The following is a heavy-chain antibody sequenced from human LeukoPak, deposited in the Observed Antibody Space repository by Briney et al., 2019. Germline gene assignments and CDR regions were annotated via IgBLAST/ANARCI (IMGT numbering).Heavy chain of an antibody. J-gene: IGHJ4*02. Sequence: GGSLRLSCAASGFAFSSQDMGWVRQAPGKGLEWVSGISHSGDTTFYADSVKGRFTISRDNSKNTLFLQMNSLRAEDTATYYCAKDAPRSGGWFFFDHWGQGTLVTVSS. CDR3: AKDAPRSGGWFFFDH. CDR2: ISHSGDTT. CDR1: GFAFSSQD. D-gene: IGHD6-19*01. V-gene: IGHV3-23*01.